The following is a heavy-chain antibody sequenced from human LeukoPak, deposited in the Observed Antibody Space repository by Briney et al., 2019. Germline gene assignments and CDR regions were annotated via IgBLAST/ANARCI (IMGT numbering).Heavy chain of an antibody. CDR1: GFTFSNPW. CDR3: TTIPWSLTEGV. J-gene: IGHJ3*01. Sequence: GGSLRLSCAASGFTFSNPWINWVSQAPGKGLEWVGRIKSKADGGTADYAAPVKGRFTISRDDSKNTLYLQMDSLKTEDTAIYYCTTIPWSLTEGVWGQGTMVTVSS. CDR2: IKSKADGGTA. V-gene: IGHV3-15*01. D-gene: IGHD3-10*01.